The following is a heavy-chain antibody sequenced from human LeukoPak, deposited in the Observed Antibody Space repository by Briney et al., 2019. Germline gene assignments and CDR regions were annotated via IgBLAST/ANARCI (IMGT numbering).Heavy chain of an antibody. CDR3: ARRSIATAGTIIDS. V-gene: IGHV3-11*06. CDR2: ISGSGSYT. CDR1: GFTFSDYY. Sequence: GGSPRLSCAASGFTFSDYYMSWIRQAPGKGLEWVSYISGSGSYTNYADYVKGRFTISRDNAKNSLHLQMNSLRAEDTAVYYCARRSIATAGTIIDSWGQGTLVTVSS. J-gene: IGHJ4*02. D-gene: IGHD6-13*01.